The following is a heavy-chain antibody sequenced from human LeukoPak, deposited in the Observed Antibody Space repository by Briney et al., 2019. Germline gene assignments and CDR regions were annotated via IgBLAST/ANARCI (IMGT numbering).Heavy chain of an antibody. V-gene: IGHV4-59*08. Sequence: SETLSLTCTVSGDFITAYYWSWIRQPPGKGLEWIGYVYYSGSTEYNPSLRSRVTISVDTSKNQFSLKLSSVTAADTAVYYCARPRAAMALNYFDYWGQGTLVTVSS. D-gene: IGHD5-18*01. CDR1: GDFITAYY. CDR2: VYYSGST. CDR3: ARPRAAMALNYFDY. J-gene: IGHJ4*02.